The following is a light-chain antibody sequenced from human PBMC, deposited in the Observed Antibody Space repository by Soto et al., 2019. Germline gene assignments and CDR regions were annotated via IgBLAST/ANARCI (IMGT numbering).Light chain of an antibody. J-gene: IGKJ5*01. V-gene: IGKV3-20*01. CDR2: GAF. Sequence: EIVLTQAPGTLSLSPGERATLSCRASQSLSSSYLAWHQQKPGQAPRLVIYGAFSRATGIPDRFSGSGSGTEFTLTISSLQPEDFAMYYCQQYEISPPITFGQGTRLEIK. CDR3: QQYEISPPIT. CDR1: QSLSSSY.